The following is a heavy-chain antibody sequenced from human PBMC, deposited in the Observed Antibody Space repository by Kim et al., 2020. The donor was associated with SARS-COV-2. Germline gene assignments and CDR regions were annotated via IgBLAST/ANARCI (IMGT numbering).Heavy chain of an antibody. J-gene: IGHJ3*02. D-gene: IGHD1-7*01. CDR3: ARLLPGLELLDDAFDI. V-gene: IGHV4-39*01. Sequence: LKSLAPISDDTSKNQFSLKLSSVTAADTAVYYCARLLPGLELLDDAFDIWGQGTMVTVSS.